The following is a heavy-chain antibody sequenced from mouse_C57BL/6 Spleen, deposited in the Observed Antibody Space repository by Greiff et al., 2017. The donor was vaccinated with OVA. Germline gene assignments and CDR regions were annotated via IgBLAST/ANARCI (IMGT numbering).Heavy chain of an antibody. V-gene: IGHV1-55*01. CDR1: GYTFTSYW. CDR3: AREGYSNYEGGAMDY. J-gene: IGHJ4*01. Sequence: QVQLQQPGAELVKPGASVKMSCKASGYTFTSYWITWVKQRPGQGLEWIGDIYPGSGSTNYNEKFKSKATLTVDPSSSTAYMQLSSLTSEDSAVYYWAREGYSNYEGGAMDYWGQGTSVTVSS. D-gene: IGHD2-5*01. CDR2: IYPGSGST.